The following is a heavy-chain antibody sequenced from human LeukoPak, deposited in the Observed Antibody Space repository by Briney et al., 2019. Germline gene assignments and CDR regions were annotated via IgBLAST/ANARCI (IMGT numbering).Heavy chain of an antibody. CDR3: ARGMGFPTDWFDP. V-gene: IGHV4-34*01. D-gene: IGHD3-16*01. Sequence: SETLSLTCAVYGGSFSGYYWSWIRQPPGKGLEWIGEINHSGSTNYNPSLKSRVTISVDTSKNQSSLKLSSVTAADTAVYYCARGMGFPTDWFDPWGQGTLVTVSS. J-gene: IGHJ5*02. CDR2: INHSGST. CDR1: GGSFSGYY.